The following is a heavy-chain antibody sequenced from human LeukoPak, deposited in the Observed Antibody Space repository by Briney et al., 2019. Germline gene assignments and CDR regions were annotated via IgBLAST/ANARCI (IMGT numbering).Heavy chain of an antibody. J-gene: IGHJ4*02. CDR1: GYTLTSYG. V-gene: IGHV1-18*01. Sequence: ASVRVSCKASGYTLTSYGISWVRQAPGQGLEWMGWISAYNGNTNYAQKLQGRVTMTTDTSTSTAYMEPRSLRSDDTAVYYCAIDPAAGTGDDYWGQGTLVTVSS. CDR2: ISAYNGNT. D-gene: IGHD6-13*01. CDR3: AIDPAAGTGDDY.